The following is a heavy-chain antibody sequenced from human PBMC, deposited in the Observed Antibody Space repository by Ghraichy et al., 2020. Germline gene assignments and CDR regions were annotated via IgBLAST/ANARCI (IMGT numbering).Heavy chain of an antibody. D-gene: IGHD4-17*01. CDR1: GGSISSSSYY. CDR2: IYYSGST. J-gene: IGHJ6*02. CDR3: ARHNTVTKTGMDV. V-gene: IGHV4-39*01. Sequence: SETLSLTCTVSGGSISSSSYYWGWIRQPPGKGLEWIGSIYYSGSTYYNPSLKSRVTISVDTSKNQFSLKLSSVTAADTAVYYCARHNTVTKTGMDVWGQGTTVTVSS.